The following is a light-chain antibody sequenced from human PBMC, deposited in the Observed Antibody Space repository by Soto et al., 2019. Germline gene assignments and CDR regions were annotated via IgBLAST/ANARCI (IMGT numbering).Light chain of an antibody. V-gene: IGLV2-14*01. CDR3: SSYTSSSTRGV. CDR1: SSDVGGYNY. J-gene: IGLJ2*01. Sequence: QPALTQPASVSGSPGQSITISCTGTSSDVGGYNYVSWYQQHPGKAPKLMIYDVSNRPSGVSNRFSGSKSGNTASLTISGLQAEDEADYYCSSYTSSSTRGVFGGGTKVTVL. CDR2: DVS.